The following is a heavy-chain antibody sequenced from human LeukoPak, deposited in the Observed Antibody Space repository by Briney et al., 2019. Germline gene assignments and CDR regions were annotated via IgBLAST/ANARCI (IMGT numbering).Heavy chain of an antibody. CDR3: ARDWNCSGGSCYQLGGYYYYGMDV. Sequence: GASVKVSCKASGYTFTSYGISWVRQAPGQGLEWMGWISAYNGNTNYAQKLQGRVTMTIDTSTSTAYMELRSLRSDDTAVYYCARDWNCSGGSCYQLGGYYYYGMDVWGQGTTVTVSS. D-gene: IGHD2-15*01. V-gene: IGHV1-18*01. J-gene: IGHJ6*02. CDR2: ISAYNGNT. CDR1: GYTFTSYG.